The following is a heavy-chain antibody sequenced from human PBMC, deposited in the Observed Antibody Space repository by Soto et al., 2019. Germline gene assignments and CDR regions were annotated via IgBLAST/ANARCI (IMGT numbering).Heavy chain of an antibody. J-gene: IGHJ3*01. D-gene: IGHD2-15*01. CDR3: ARGGEFCSTGSCNSSLGDAFDV. V-gene: IGHV1-2*02. Sequence: QVQLVQSGAEVKKPGASMKVSCKASGYTFSDYYMHWVRQAPGQGLECMGWISPNNGATNYAQKFQDRVTTTRDASITKANMELSRMRSDDTAVYYCARGGEFCSTGSCNSSLGDAFDVWGQGTTVTVSS. CDR1: GYTFSDYY. CDR2: ISPNNGAT.